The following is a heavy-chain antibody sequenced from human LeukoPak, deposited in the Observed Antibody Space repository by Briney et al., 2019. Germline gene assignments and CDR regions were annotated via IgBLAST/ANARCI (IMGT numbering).Heavy chain of an antibody. CDR2: MSYDGFNK. D-gene: IGHD5-18*01. V-gene: IGHV3-30*18. J-gene: IGHJ4*02. CDR1: GFTFSSYA. CDR3: AKTKGFSYGYYFDY. Sequence: GRALRLSCAASGFTFSSYAMHWVRQSLGKGLEWVAVMSYDGFNKYYADFVKGRFTISRDNSKHTLYLQMHPLRAEDTPVYYCAKTKGFSYGYYFDYWGQGPLVSVSS.